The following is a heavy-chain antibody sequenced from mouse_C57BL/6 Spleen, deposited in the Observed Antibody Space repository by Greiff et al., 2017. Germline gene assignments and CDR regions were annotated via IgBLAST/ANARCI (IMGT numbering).Heavy chain of an antibody. V-gene: IGHV1-15*01. CDR2: IDPETGGT. CDR1: GYTFTDYE. Sequence: VKLQQSGAELVRPGASVTLSCKASGYTFTDYEMHWVKQTPVHGLEWIGAIDPETGGTAYNQKFKGKAILTADKSSSTAYMELRSLTSEDSAVSYCTRGGGYYGSSYFDVWGTGTTVTVSS. CDR3: TRGGGYYGSSYFDV. J-gene: IGHJ1*03. D-gene: IGHD1-1*01.